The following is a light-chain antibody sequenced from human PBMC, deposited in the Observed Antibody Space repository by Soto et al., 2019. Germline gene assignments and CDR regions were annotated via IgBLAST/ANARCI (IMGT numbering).Light chain of an antibody. CDR3: QQYGGSPRALS. Sequence: EIVLTQSPDTLSLSPGERATLSCRASQTVGTDFLVWYQQKIGQPPRLLIYATSRRATGIPDRFSGSGSGTDFELTISRLEPEDFAVDYCQQYGGSPRALSFGGGTRVESK. CDR1: QTVGTDF. J-gene: IGKJ4*01. V-gene: IGKV3-20*01. CDR2: ATS.